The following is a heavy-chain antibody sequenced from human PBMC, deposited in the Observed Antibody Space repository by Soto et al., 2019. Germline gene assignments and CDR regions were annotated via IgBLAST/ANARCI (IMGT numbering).Heavy chain of an antibody. Sequence: SLRLSCAASGFTFNNYAMNWVRQAPGKALEWVSAISGSGSGTYYADSVKGGFTISRDNSKNTLYLQMNSLRAEDTALYSCAKEMYTGSNVDYWGQGTLVTVSS. D-gene: IGHD1-26*01. CDR1: GFTFNNYA. CDR3: AKEMYTGSNVDY. V-gene: IGHV3-23*01. J-gene: IGHJ4*02. CDR2: ISGSGSGT.